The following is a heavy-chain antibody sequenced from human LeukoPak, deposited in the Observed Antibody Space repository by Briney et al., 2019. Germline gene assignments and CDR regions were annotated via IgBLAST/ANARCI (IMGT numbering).Heavy chain of an antibody. CDR1: GFTFSNYV. J-gene: IGHJ5*02. D-gene: IGHD4-11*01. Sequence: GWSLRLSCVGSGFTFSNYVMSWVRQAPGKGLEWVSSISRSSGSTYYADSVKARFTISRDNSENTVYLQMNSLRAEDTAVYYCANQWDYSDYVWFGPWGQGTLVTVSS. CDR2: ISRSSGST. CDR3: ANQWDYSDYVWFGP. V-gene: IGHV3-23*01.